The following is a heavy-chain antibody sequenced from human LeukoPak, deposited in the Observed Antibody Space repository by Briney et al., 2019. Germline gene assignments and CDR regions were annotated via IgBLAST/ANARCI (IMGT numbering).Heavy chain of an antibody. CDR3: ARGGTLRFLEWLLYTSYYYYMDV. CDR2: INPSGGST. CDR1: GYTFTGYY. V-gene: IGHV1-46*01. Sequence: ASVKVSCEASGYTFTGYYMHWVRQAPGQGLEWMGIINPSGGSTSYAQKFQGRVTMTRDMSTSTVYMELSSLRSEDTAVYYCARGGTLRFLEWLLYTSYYYYMDVWGKGTTVTVSS. J-gene: IGHJ6*03. D-gene: IGHD3-3*01.